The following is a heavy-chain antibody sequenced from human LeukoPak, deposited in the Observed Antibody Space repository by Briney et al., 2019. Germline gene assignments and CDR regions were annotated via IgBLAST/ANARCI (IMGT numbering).Heavy chain of an antibody. D-gene: IGHD2-15*01. V-gene: IGHV4-4*07. CDR1: GGSISSYY. J-gene: IGHJ4*02. CDR3: ARVRGYCSGGSCAYYFDY. Sequence: SETLSLTCTVSGGSISSYYWSWIAQPAGKGLEWIGRIYTSGSTNYNPSLKSRVTMSVDTSKNQCSLELSSVTAADTAVYYCARVRGYCSGGSCAYYFDYWGQGTLVTVSS. CDR2: IYTSGST.